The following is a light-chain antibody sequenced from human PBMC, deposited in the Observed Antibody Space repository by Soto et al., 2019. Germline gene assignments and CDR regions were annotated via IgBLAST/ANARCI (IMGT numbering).Light chain of an antibody. CDR3: CSYAGSRTFV. CDR2: EVS. CDR1: SSDVGGYNY. Sequence: QSALTQPASVSGSPGQSITISCTGTSSDVGGYNYVSWYQQHPGKAPKLMIYEVSNRPSGVSYRFSGSKSGNTASLTISGLQAEDEADYYCCSYAGSRTFVFGGGTKLTVL. V-gene: IGLV2-14*01. J-gene: IGLJ3*02.